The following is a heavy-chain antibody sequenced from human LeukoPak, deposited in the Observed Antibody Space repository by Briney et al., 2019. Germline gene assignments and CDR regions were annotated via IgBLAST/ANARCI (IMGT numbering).Heavy chain of an antibody. CDR1: GFIFSDYD. CDR2: IDTSSSTI. J-gene: IGHJ4*02. V-gene: IGHV3-11*01. D-gene: IGHD1-26*01. CDR3: ARDRGPCTA. Sequence: KSGGSLRLSSAASGFIFSDYDMTWIRQAPGKGLEWISYIDTSSSTIYYADSVKGRFTISRDNAKNSLFLQMNSLRAEDTAVYYCARDRGPCTAWGQGTLVTVSS.